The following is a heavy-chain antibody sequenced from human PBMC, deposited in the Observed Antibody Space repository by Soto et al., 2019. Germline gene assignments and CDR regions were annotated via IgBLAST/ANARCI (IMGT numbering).Heavy chain of an antibody. CDR3: ARAIRLPYSGYDSYYYYGMDV. D-gene: IGHD5-12*01. V-gene: IGHV1-3*01. J-gene: IGHJ6*02. CDR1: GYTFTNYA. Sequence: GASVKVSCKASGYTFTNYAMHWVRQAPGQRLEWMGWINAGNGNTRYSQKFQGRVTITRDTSASTAYMELSSLRSEDTAVYYCARAIRLPYSGYDSYYYYGMDVWGQGTTVTVSS. CDR2: INAGNGNT.